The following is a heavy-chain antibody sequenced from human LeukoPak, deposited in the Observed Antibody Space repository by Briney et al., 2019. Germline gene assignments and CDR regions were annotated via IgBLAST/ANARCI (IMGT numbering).Heavy chain of an antibody. D-gene: IGHD5-24*01. CDR2: IYSGGST. CDR1: GFTVSSNY. J-gene: IGHJ4*02. CDR3: ARDALRDGYNSHFDY. V-gene: IGHV3-66*01. Sequence: HPGGSLRLSCAASGFTVSSNYMSWVRQAPGKGLEWVSVIYSGGSTYYADSVKGRFTISRDNSKNTLYLQMNSLRAEDTAVYYCARDALRDGYNSHFDYWGQGTLVTVSS.